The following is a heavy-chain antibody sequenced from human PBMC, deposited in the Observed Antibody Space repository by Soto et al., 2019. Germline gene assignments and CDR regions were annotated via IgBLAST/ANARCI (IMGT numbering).Heavy chain of an antibody. Sequence: SETLSLTCTVSGGSISSSSYYWGWIRQPPGKGLEWIGSIYYSGSTYYNPSLKSRVTISVDTSKNQFSLKLSSVTAADTAVYYCARGPSTGPFDYWGQGTLVTLSS. V-gene: IGHV4-39*01. J-gene: IGHJ4*02. CDR1: GGSISSSSYY. D-gene: IGHD1-1*01. CDR3: ARGPSTGPFDY. CDR2: IYYSGST.